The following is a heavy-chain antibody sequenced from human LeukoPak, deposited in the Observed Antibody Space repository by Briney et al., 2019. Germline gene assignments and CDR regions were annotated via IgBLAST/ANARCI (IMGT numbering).Heavy chain of an antibody. D-gene: IGHD2-15*01. CDR2: ISSSGSTI. J-gene: IGHJ5*02. Sequence: GGSLRLSCAASGFTFSSYEMNWVRQAPGKGLEWVSYISSSGSTIYYADSVKGRFTISRDNSKNPLYLQMNSLRAEDTAVYYCAKDGEDIVVGSPLDPWGQGTLVTVSS. CDR3: AKDGEDIVVGSPLDP. CDR1: GFTFSSYE. V-gene: IGHV3-48*03.